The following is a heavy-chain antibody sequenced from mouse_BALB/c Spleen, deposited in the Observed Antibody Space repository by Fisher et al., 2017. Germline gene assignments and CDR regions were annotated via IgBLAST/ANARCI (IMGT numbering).Heavy chain of an antibody. J-gene: IGHJ4*01. Sequence: KFTGKATLTVDKSSSTAYMQLSSLTSEDSAVYYCARGVYRYDGYYAMDYWGQGTSVTVSS. CDR3: ARGVYRYDGYYAMDY. D-gene: IGHD2-14*01. V-gene: IGHV1-69*02.